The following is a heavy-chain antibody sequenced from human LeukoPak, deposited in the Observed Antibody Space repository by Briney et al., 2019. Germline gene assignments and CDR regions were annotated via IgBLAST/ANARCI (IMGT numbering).Heavy chain of an antibody. CDR2: ISSSGTTI. J-gene: IGHJ4*02. Sequence: PGGSLRLFCAASGFTFSSYEMNWVRQAPGKGLEWVSYISSSGTTISYAQSVKGRFTITRDNAQNPLTLHMNTLRADDTAVYYCARVARLRTWIQNDYWGQGTLVTVSS. CDR3: ARVARLRTWIQNDY. V-gene: IGHV3-48*03. D-gene: IGHD5-18*01. CDR1: GFTFSSYE.